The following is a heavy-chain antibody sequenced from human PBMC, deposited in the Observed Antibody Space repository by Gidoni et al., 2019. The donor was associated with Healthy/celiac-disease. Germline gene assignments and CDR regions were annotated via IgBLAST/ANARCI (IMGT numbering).Heavy chain of an antibody. V-gene: IGHV3-15*07. CDR2: IKSRTDGGTT. Sequence: EVQLGESGGGLVMTGGSLSLPRAASGFTFCNAGLNGVRQAPGKGLEWVGRIKSRTDGGTTDYAAPVKGRFTISRDDSKNTLYLQMNSLKTEDTAVYYCQVITMVRGVIPPSYGMDVWGQGTTVTVSS. J-gene: IGHJ6*02. D-gene: IGHD3-10*01. CDR1: GFTFCNAG. CDR3: QVITMVRGVIPPSYGMDV.